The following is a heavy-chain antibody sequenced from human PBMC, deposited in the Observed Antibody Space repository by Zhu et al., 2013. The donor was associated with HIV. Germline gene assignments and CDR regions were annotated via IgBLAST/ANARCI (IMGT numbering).Heavy chain of an antibody. Sequence: QVQLVQSGAEVKKPGSSVKVSCKASGGTFSSYTISWVRQAPGQGLEWMGRIIPILGIANYAQKFQGRVTITADKSTSTAYMELSSLRSEDTAVYYCARVLVGATWGVKYYYGMDVWGQGTTVTVSS. V-gene: IGHV1-69*02. CDR2: IIPILGIA. CDR1: GGTFSSYT. J-gene: IGHJ6*02. D-gene: IGHD1-26*01. CDR3: ARVLVGATWGVKYYYGMDV.